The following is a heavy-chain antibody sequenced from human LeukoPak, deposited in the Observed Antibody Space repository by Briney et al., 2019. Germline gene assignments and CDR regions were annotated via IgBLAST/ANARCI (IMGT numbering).Heavy chain of an antibody. CDR1: GFTFSSYA. J-gene: IGHJ6*03. CDR2: ISYDGSNK. Sequence: PGGSLRLSCAASGFTFSSYAMHWVRQAPGKGLEWVAVISYDGSNKYYADSVKGRFTISRDNSKNTLYLQMNSLRAEDTAVYYCARVGGSYFYYYYMDVWGKGTTVTVSS. CDR3: ARVGGSYFYYYYMDV. D-gene: IGHD1-26*01. V-gene: IGHV3-30*04.